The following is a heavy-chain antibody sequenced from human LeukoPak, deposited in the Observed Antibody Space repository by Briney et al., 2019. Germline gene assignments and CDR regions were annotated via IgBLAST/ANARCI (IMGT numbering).Heavy chain of an antibody. CDR3: ARGSPHDYGDYPFDY. J-gene: IGHJ4*02. V-gene: IGHV3-33*01. D-gene: IGHD4-17*01. CDR2: IWYDGSNK. Sequence: GRSLRLSCAASGFTFSSYGMHWVRQAPGKGLEWVAVIWYDGSNKYYADSVKGRFTISRDNSKNTLYLQMNSLRAEDTAVYYCARGSPHDYGDYPFDYCGQGTLVTVSS. CDR1: GFTFSSYG.